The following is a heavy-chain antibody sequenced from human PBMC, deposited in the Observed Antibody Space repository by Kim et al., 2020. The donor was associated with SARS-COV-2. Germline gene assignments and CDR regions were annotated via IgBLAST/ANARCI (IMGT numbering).Heavy chain of an antibody. J-gene: IGHJ6*02. CDR2: IYPADSDI. Sequence: GESPKISCEGSGYNFTNYWIGWVRRMPGKGLEWMGIIYPADSDIRYSPSFQGQVTISVDKSITTAYLQWRSLKASDTAMYYCARLWRGSKYSSSGGLDVWGQGTTVSVSS. D-gene: IGHD6-6*01. CDR3: ARLWRGSKYSSSGGLDV. CDR1: GYNFTNYW. V-gene: IGHV5-51*01.